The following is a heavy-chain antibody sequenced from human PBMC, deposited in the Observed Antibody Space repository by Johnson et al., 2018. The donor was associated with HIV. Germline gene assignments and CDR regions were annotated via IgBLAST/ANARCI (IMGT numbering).Heavy chain of an antibody. Sequence: EVQLVESGGGLVKPGESLRLSCTVSGFPFTNAWMSWVRQAPGKGLEWVGRIKSKTDGGTTDYAAPVKGRFTISRDDSKNTLYLQMNSLKTEDTAVYYCTTDNGQPLSIDAFDIWGQGTMVTVYS. J-gene: IGHJ3*02. CDR3: TTDNGQPLSIDAFDI. CDR2: IKSKTDGGTT. CDR1: GFPFTNAW. V-gene: IGHV3-15*01. D-gene: IGHD2-2*01.